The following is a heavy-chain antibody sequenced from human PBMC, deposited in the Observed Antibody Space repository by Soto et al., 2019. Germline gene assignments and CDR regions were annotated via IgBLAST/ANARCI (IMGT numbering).Heavy chain of an antibody. J-gene: IGHJ5*02. CDR3: ARGPIIAARKNWFDP. D-gene: IGHD6-6*01. Sequence: SETLSLTCAVYGGSFSGYYWSWIRQPPGKGLEWIGEINHSGNTNYNPSLKSRVTISVDTSKNQFSLKLSSVTAADTAVYYCARGPIIAARKNWFDPWGQGTLVTVSS. V-gene: IGHV4-34*01. CDR1: GGSFSGYY. CDR2: INHSGNT.